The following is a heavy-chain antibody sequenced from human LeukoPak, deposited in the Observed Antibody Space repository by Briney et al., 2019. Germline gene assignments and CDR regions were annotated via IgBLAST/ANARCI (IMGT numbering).Heavy chain of an antibody. CDR3: AREGWDQRDTAAFDH. Sequence: ASVKVSCKASGYIFTGHYMHWARQAPGQGLEWMGWINPNSGDRNSAQKFQGRVTMTRDTSISTLYMGLSSLGPDDTAVYYCAREGWDQRDTAAFDHWGQGTLVTVSS. CDR2: INPNSGDR. J-gene: IGHJ4*02. CDR1: GYIFTGHY. D-gene: IGHD6-19*01. V-gene: IGHV1-2*02.